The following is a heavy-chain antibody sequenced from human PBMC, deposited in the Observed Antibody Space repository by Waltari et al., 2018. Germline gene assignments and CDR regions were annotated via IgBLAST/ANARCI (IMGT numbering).Heavy chain of an antibody. CDR3: ATSTYYYGSGSYYNSYYFDY. D-gene: IGHD3-10*01. CDR2: IKQDGSEK. CDR1: GFTFSSYW. Sequence: EVQLVESGGGLVQPGGSLRLSCAASGFTFSSYWMSWVRQAPWKGLEWVANIKQDGSEKYYGDSVKGRFTISRDNAKNSLYLQMNSLRAEDTAVYYCATSTYYYGSGSYYNSYYFDYWGQGTLVTVSS. J-gene: IGHJ4*02. V-gene: IGHV3-7*01.